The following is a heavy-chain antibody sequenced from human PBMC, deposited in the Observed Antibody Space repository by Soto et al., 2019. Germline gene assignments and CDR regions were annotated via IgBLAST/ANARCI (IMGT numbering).Heavy chain of an antibody. V-gene: IGHV3-23*01. CDR1: GFTFNTYA. J-gene: IGHJ4*02. Sequence: SXGSLGITFAASGFTFNTYAKTWFRQTPGKGLEWVSFITTRGARTYYADPVRGRFTISTDRSRNTLYLQMNSLRPDDTAVYFCQRYRSDGSASFDSWGQGTRVTVSS. D-gene: IGHD3-16*02. CDR2: ITTRGART. CDR3: QRYRSDGSASFDS.